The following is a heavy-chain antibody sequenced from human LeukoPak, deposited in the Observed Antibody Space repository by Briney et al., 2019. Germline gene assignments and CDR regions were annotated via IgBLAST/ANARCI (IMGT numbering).Heavy chain of an antibody. V-gene: IGHV1-8*01. D-gene: IGHD2-2*01. CDR3: ARPHCSSTDCHPPEWFDP. CDR2: MNPNSGNT. CDR1: GYTFTSYD. Sequence: ASVKVSCKTSGYTFTSYDINWVGQAAGQGLEWMGWMNPNSGNTGYAQKFQGRVTMTTNTSISTAYMELSSLRSEDTAVYYCARPHCSSTDCHPPEWFDPWGQGTLVTVSS. J-gene: IGHJ5*02.